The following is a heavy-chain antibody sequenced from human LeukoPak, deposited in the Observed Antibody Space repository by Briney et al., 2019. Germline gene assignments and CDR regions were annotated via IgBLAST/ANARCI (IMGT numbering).Heavy chain of an antibody. CDR3: AGRDYYDSSGYYWDY. D-gene: IGHD3-22*01. V-gene: IGHV1-69*04. Sequence: SGEVSCKASGGTFSSYAISWVRQAPGQGLEWLGRIIPIFGIANYAQKFQGRVTITADKSTSTAYMELSSLRSEDTAVYYCAGRDYYDSSGYYWDYWGQGTLVTVSS. J-gene: IGHJ4*02. CDR1: GGTFSSYA. CDR2: IIPIFGIA.